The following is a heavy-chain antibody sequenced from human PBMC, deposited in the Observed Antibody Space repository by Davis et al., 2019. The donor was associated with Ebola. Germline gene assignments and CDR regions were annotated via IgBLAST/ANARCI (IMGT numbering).Heavy chain of an antibody. CDR3: ARGGCSGGSCSYYYDY. V-gene: IGHV1-3*01. J-gene: IGHJ4*02. CDR2: INAGNGNT. Sequence: AASVKVSCKASGYTFTSYAMHWVRQAPGQRLEWMGWINAGNGNTKYSQKFQGRVTMTRDTSASTAYMELSSLRSEDTAVYYCARGGCSGGSCSYYYDYWGQGTLVTVSS. CDR1: GYTFTSYA. D-gene: IGHD2-15*01.